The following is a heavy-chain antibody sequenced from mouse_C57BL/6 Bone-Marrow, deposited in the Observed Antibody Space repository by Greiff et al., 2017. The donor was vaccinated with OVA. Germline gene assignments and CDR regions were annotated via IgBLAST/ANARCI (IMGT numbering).Heavy chain of an antibody. CDR2: IYPGDGDT. CDR1: GYAFSSSW. J-gene: IGHJ3*01. D-gene: IGHD3-2*02. CDR3: ARDPQASFAY. V-gene: IGHV1-82*01. Sequence: VKLQQSGPELVKPGASVKISCKASGYAFSSSWMNWVKQRPGKGLEWIGRIYPGDGDTNYNGKFKGKATLTADKSSSTAYMQLSSLTSEDSAVYFCARDPQASFAYWGQGTLVTVSA.